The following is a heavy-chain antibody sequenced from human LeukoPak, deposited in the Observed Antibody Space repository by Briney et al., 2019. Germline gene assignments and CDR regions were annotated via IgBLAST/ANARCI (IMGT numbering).Heavy chain of an antibody. Sequence: AGESLKISCKGSGYSFTSYWIGWVRQLPGKGLEWMGIIYPGDSDTRYSPSFQGQVTISADKSISTAYLQWSSLKASDTAMYYCARALWSEWGGGNLFDLWGQGTLVTVSS. CDR1: GYSFTSYW. V-gene: IGHV5-51*01. J-gene: IGHJ5*02. CDR2: IYPGDSDT. CDR3: ARALWSEWGGGNLFDL. D-gene: IGHD1-26*01.